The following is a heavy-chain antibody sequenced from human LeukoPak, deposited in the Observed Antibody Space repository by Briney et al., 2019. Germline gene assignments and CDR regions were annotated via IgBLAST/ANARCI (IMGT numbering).Heavy chain of an antibody. J-gene: IGHJ3*01. Sequence: GAPRLPCAASEFNFSNYDMHWVRQAPGKGVEGVTFIRYYGGNRNYEDSVKGRFTISRDNSKNKLYLQMNSLRTGDTAVYYCAKDLTQSGTYPDAFDLWGQGTMVTVSS. CDR2: IRYYGGNR. V-gene: IGHV3-30*02. CDR1: EFNFSNYD. CDR3: AKDLTQSGTYPDAFDL. D-gene: IGHD1-26*01.